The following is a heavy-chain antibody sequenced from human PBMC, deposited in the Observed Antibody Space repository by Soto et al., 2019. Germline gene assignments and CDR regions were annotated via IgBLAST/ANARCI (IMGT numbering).Heavy chain of an antibody. CDR3: ASTYYDSSGYYWY. J-gene: IGHJ4*02. D-gene: IGHD3-22*01. V-gene: IGHV1-69*04. Sequence: ASVKASCKASGGTFSSYAISWVRQAPGQGLEWMGRIIPILGIANYAQKFQGRVTITADKSTSTAYMELSSLRSEDTAVYYCASTYYDSSGYYWYWGQGTLVTVSS. CDR2: IIPILGIA. CDR1: GGTFSSYA.